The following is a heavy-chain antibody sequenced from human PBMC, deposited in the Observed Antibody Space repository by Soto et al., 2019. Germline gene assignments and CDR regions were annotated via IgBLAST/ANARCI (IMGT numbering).Heavy chain of an antibody. J-gene: IGHJ4*02. D-gene: IGHD6-19*01. Sequence: EVQLLESGGGLVQPGGSLRLSCAASGFTFSRYAMGWVRQAPGKGLEWVSAIGGGGGNPNYADSVKGRFTMSRDNSRNKLYLQMNSLSAEDTAVYYCAKTTEPVAGTVYAYWGQGTLVTVSS. CDR2: IGGGGGNP. V-gene: IGHV3-23*01. CDR1: GFTFSRYA. CDR3: AKTTEPVAGTVYAY.